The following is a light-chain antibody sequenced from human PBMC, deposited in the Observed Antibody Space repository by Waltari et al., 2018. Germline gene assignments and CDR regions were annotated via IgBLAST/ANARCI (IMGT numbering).Light chain of an antibody. CDR1: ESVFYGTNNRTY. CDR2: WSS. J-gene: IGKJ2*01. V-gene: IGKV4-1*01. Sequence: DIALTQSPDSLPVSLGERAAINCPISESVFYGTNNRTYLAWYQPRPGQPPKLPLYWSSTRQPGVPERFSGSGSGTEFTLTISSLHPDDVAVYYCQQYWSTPQTFGQGTRLDI. CDR3: QQYWSTPQT.